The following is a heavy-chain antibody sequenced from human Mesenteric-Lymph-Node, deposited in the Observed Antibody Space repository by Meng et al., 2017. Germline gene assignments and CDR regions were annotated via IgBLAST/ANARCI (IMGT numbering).Heavy chain of an antibody. J-gene: IGHJ4*02. CDR1: GFTFSSYE. Sequence: GGSLRLSCAASGFTFSSYEMNWVRQAPGKGLEWVSSISSSGSTIYYADSVKGRFTISRDNAKHSLYLQMNSLRAEDTAVYYCARATTVTTPTDYWGQGTLVTVSS. CDR3: ARATTVTTPTDY. D-gene: IGHD4-17*01. CDR2: ISSSGSTI. V-gene: IGHV3-48*03.